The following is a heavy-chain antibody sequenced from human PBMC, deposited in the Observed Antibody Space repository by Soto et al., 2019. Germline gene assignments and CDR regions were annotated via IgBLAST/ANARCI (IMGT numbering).Heavy chain of an antibody. D-gene: IGHD6-6*01. J-gene: IGHJ4*02. CDR2: ISSTGGTI. Sequence: QVQLVESGGGLVKPGGSLRLSCAASGFIFSDYYMSWIRQAPGKGLEWVSYISSTGGTIEYADSVKGRFTISGDNAGNSLYLQMNTLRVDDTAVYYCARHRSHSTSSGLDYWGRGTLVTVSS. V-gene: IGHV3-11*01. CDR1: GFIFSDYY. CDR3: ARHRSHSTSSGLDY.